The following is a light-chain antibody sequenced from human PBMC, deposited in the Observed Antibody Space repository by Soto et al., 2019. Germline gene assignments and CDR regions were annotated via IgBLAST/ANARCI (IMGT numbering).Light chain of an antibody. CDR1: QGISSY. V-gene: IGKV1-8*01. J-gene: IGKJ1*01. CDR3: QQYYSYPRT. CDR2: AAS. Sequence: AIRMTQSPSSFSASTGDRVTITCRASQGISSYLAWYQQKPGKAPKLLIYAASTLQSGVTSRLSGSGSGTEFTLTISCLQSEDYATYYCQQYYSYPRTFGQGTKVEIK.